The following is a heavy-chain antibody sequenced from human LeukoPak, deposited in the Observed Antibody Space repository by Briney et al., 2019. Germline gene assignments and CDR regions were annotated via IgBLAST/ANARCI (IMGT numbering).Heavy chain of an antibody. J-gene: IGHJ4*02. CDR3: ARGSQDRGSDFES. CDR1: GFTFSSYA. Sequence: PGRSLGLSCAASGFTFSSYAMHWVRQAPGKGLEWVAVISYDGSNQHYTDSVKGRFTISRDNSKNTLYLRMNSLNTEDTAIYFCARGSQDRGSDFESWGQGTLVTVSS. CDR2: ISYDGSNQ. V-gene: IGHV3-30*04.